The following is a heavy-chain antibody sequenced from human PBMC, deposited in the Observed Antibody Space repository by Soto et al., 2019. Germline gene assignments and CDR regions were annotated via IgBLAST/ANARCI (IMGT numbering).Heavy chain of an antibody. CDR2: IYHSGST. D-gene: IGHD1-20*01. J-gene: IGHJ4*02. CDR1: GYSISSGYD. Sequence: XATLSVTSAVPGYSISSGYDWCWIRQPPGKGLEWIGSIYHSGSTYYNPSLKSRVTISVDTSKNQFSLKLSSATAADTAVYYCATFTGELNNEYNWSEYYFDYWGQGTLVTVSS. V-gene: IGHV4-38-2*01. CDR3: ATFTGELNNEYNWSEYYFDY.